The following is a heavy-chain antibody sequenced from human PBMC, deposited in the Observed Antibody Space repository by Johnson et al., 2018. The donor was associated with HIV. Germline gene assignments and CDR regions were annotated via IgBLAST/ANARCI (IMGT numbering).Heavy chain of an antibody. CDR1: GFAVSDSF. CDR2: MFRVGST. CDR3: AKGGSGTTRIRAQKGAFDI. J-gene: IGHJ3*02. V-gene: IGHV3-66*01. D-gene: IGHD6-19*01. Sequence: VQLVESGGGLVQPGGSLRLSCSASGFAVSDSFMNWVRLPPGKGLEWVSVMFRVGSTFHRDSVKGRFSISRDSSKNTLFLQMNSLRAEDTAVYYCAKGGSGTTRIRAQKGAFDIWGQGTMVTVSS.